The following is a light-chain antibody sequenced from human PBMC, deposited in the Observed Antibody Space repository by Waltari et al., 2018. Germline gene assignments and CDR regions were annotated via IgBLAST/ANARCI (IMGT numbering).Light chain of an antibody. V-gene: IGLV2-14*01. J-gene: IGLJ2*01. CDR1: SRDVGCYNY. CDR3: SSYTSSSTVV. CDR2: EVS. Sequence: QSALTQPASVSGSPGQSITISCPGTSRDVGCYNYVSWYQQHPGKAPKHMIYEVSNRPSGVSNRFSGSKSGNTASLTISGLQAEDEADYYCSSYTSSSTVVFGGGTKLTVL.